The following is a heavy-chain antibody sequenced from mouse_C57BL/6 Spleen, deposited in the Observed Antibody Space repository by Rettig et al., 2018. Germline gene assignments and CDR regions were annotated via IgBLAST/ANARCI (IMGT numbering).Heavy chain of an antibody. J-gene: IGHJ1*03. CDR2: IRSKSSNYAT. D-gene: IGHD2-2*01. V-gene: IGHV10-3*01. CDR1: GFTFNTYA. Sequence: SGFTFNTYAMHWVRQAPGKGLEWVARIRSKSSNYATYYADSVKDRFTISRDDSQSMLYLQMNNLKTEDTAMYYCVRDRGYDWYFDVWGTGTTVTVSS. CDR3: VRDRGYDWYFDV.